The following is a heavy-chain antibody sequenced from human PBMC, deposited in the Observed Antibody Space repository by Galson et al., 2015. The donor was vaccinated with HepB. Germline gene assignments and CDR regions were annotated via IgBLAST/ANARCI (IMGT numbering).Heavy chain of an antibody. V-gene: IGHV1-18*01. CDR2: ISPHPHNRYT. J-gene: IGHJ5*02. D-gene: IGHD2-15*01. Sequence: SVKVSCKASGYTFSSYSITWVQQAPGRGLEWVGWISPHPHNRYTNYAQNFQGRVTMTTDTSTSTAYMELRSLRSDDTAVYYCARGALVVAVGATQNNWFDPWGRGTLVTVSS. CDR1: GYTFSSYS. CDR3: ARGALVVAVGATQNNWFDP.